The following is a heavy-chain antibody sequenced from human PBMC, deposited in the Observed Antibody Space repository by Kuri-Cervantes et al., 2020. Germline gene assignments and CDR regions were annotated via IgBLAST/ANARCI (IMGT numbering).Heavy chain of an antibody. J-gene: IGHJ6*02. CDR2: ISGSGGST. D-gene: IGHD3-9*01. CDR3: ARDLSYYDILTGYYPSYYYYGMDV. Sequence: GESLKISCAASGFTFSSYAMSWVRQAPGKGLEWVSAISGSGGSTYYADSVKGRFTISRDNSKNTLYLQMNSLRAEDTAVYYCARDLSYYDILTGYYPSYYYYGMDVWGQGTTVTVSS. V-gene: IGHV3-23*01. CDR1: GFTFSSYA.